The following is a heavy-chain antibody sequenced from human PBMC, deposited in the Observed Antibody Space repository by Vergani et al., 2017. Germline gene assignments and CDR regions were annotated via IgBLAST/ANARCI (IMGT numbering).Heavy chain of an antibody. Sequence: QVQLVESGGGVVQPGRSLRLSCAASGFTFSSYAMHWVRQAPGKGLEWVAVISYDGSNKYYADSVKGRFTISRDNSKNTLYLQMNSLRAEDTAVYYCAKAGSGSYGEYYFDYWGQGTLVTVSS. D-gene: IGHD1-26*01. CDR3: AKAGSGSYGEYYFDY. CDR2: ISYDGSNK. J-gene: IGHJ4*02. CDR1: GFTFSSYA. V-gene: IGHV3-30-3*01.